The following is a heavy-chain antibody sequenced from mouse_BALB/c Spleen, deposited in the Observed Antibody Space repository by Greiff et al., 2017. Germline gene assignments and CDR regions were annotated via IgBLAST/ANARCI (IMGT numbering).Heavy chain of an antibody. V-gene: IGHV3-2*02. Sequence: DVKLQESGPGLVKPSQSLSLTCTVTGYSITSDYAWNWIRQFPGNKLEWMGYISYSGSTSYNPSLKSRISITRDTSKNQFFLQLNSVTTEDTATYYCARGPDGYYYWGQGTTLTVSS. CDR2: ISYSGST. CDR3: ARGPDGYYY. J-gene: IGHJ2*01. D-gene: IGHD2-3*01. CDR1: GYSITSDYA.